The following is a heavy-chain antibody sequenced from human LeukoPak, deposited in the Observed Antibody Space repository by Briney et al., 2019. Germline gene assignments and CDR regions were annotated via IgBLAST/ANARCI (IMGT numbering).Heavy chain of an antibody. CDR1: GFTFSSYA. V-gene: IGHV3-23*01. Sequence: PGGSLRLSCAASGFTFSSYAMSWGRQAPGKGLEWDSAISGRGGSTYYADSVKGRFTISRDNSKNTLYLQMNSLRAEDTAVYYCAKVAGEQWLVWELDYWGQGTLVTVSS. CDR2: ISGRGGST. D-gene: IGHD6-19*01. CDR3: AKVAGEQWLVWELDY. J-gene: IGHJ4*02.